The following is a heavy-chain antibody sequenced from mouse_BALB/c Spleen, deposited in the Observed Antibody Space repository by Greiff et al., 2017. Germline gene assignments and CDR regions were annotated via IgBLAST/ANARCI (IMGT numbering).Heavy chain of an antibody. CDR3: TREYDYDVFAY. CDR1: GYTFPSYW. CDR2: IYPSDSYT. V-gene: IGHV1-69*02. Sequence: QVQLQQPGAELVRPGASVKLSCKASGYTFPSYWINWVKQRPGQGLEWIGNIYPSDSYTNYNQKFKDKATLTVDKSSSTAYMQLSRPTSEDSAVYYCTREYDYDVFAYWGQGTLVTVSA. D-gene: IGHD2-4*01. J-gene: IGHJ3*01.